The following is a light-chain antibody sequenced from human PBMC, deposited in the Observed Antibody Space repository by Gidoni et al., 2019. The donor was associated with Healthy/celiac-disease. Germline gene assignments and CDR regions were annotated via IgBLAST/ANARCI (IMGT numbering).Light chain of an antibody. V-gene: IGKV1-39*01. J-gene: IGKJ2*04. CDR3: QQSYSTPCS. Sequence: DIQMTQSPSSLYASVGDRVTITCRASQSISSYLNWYQQKPVKAPKLLIYAASSLQSGVPSRFSGSGSGTDFTLTISSLQPEDFATYYCQQSYSTPCSFGQGTKLEIK. CDR1: QSISSY. CDR2: AAS.